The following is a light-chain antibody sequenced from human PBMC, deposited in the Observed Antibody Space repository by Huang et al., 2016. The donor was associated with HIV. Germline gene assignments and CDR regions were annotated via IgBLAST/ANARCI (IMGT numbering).Light chain of an antibody. Sequence: DIHMTQSPSSLSSSVGGRVTITCRASQDIRNYLAWYQQKPGTAPKLLSSAASTLQSGVPSRFSGSGSGTDFTLTIGSLQPEDVATYYCQKYNSAPYTFGQGTKLEIK. CDR1: QDIRNY. J-gene: IGKJ2*01. CDR3: QKYNSAPYT. CDR2: AAS. V-gene: IGKV1-27*01.